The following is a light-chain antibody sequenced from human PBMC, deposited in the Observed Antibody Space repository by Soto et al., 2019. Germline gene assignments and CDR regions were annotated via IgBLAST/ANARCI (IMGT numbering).Light chain of an antibody. V-gene: IGKV3-15*01. J-gene: IGKJ1*01. CDR1: QSVSNN. CDR3: HQYNYWPT. CDR2: GAS. Sequence: VVLTQSPATLSLSPGERGSLSCGASQSVSNNVAWYQQKPGQAPRLLILGASTRATGIPARFSGSGSGTEFTLTISSLQSEDFAVYYCHQYNYWPTFGQGTKVDI.